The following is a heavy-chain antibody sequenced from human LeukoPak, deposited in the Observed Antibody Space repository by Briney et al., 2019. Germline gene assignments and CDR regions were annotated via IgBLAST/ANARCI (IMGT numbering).Heavy chain of an antibody. Sequence: PGRSLRLSCAASGFTFSSYGMHWVRQASGKGLEWVGRIRSKANSYATAYAASVKGRFTISRDDSKNTAYLQMNSLKTEDTAVYYCTRRDYYDSSGYYYEWNFYGMDVWGQGTTVTVSS. J-gene: IGHJ6*02. CDR3: TRRDYYDSSGYYYEWNFYGMDV. D-gene: IGHD3-22*01. CDR2: IRSKANSYAT. CDR1: GFTFSSYG. V-gene: IGHV3-73*01.